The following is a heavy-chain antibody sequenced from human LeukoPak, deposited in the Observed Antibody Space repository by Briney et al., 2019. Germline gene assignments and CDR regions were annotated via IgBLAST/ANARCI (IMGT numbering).Heavy chain of an antibody. Sequence: PGGSLRLSCAASGFAFDDYAMHWVRQAPGKGLEWVSGISWNSGSIGYADSVKGRFTISRDNAKNSPYLQMNSLRAEDTALYYCARDLPVVLRYFDWLTGYYMDVWGKGTTVTVSS. J-gene: IGHJ6*03. CDR2: ISWNSGSI. V-gene: IGHV3-9*01. CDR3: ARDLPVVLRYFDWLTGYYMDV. CDR1: GFAFDDYA. D-gene: IGHD3-9*01.